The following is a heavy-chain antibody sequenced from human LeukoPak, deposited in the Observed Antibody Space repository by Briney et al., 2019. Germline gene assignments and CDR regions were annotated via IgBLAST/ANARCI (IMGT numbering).Heavy chain of an antibody. CDR2: IYTRGNK. CDR1: GFVVSDTF. J-gene: IGHJ3*02. Sequence: GGSLRLSCAASGFVVSDTFMSWFRQAPGKGLEWVSVIYTRGNKFYADSVKGRFTIPRDNSENTLYLQMNNLRAEDTAVYYCARPHNSSLDNAFDIWGQGTRVTVSS. V-gene: IGHV3-53*01. D-gene: IGHD6-13*01. CDR3: ARPHNSSLDNAFDI.